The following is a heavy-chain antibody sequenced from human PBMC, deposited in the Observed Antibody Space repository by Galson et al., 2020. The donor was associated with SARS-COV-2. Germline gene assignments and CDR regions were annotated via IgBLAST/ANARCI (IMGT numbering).Heavy chain of an antibody. CDR1: GYSFTSYW. J-gene: IGHJ4*02. Sequence: HGESLKISCKGSGYSFTSYWIGWVRQMPGQGLEWMGIIYPGASDTRYSRSFQGQITISADKSISTAYLQWSSLKASDTAMYYCARFLPSITMIDYWGQGTLVTVAS. V-gene: IGHV5-51*01. D-gene: IGHD3-22*01. CDR2: IYPGASDT. CDR3: ARFLPSITMIDY.